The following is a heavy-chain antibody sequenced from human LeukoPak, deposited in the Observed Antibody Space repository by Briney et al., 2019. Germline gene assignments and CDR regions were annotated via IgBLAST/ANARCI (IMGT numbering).Heavy chain of an antibody. CDR3: ARAKLARWYYYYMDV. CDR2: ISAYNGNT. J-gene: IGHJ6*03. D-gene: IGHD6-6*01. V-gene: IGHV1-18*01. CDR1: GYTFTSYG. Sequence: ASVKVSCKASGYTFTSYGISWVRQAPGQGLERMGWISAYNGNTNYAQKLQGRVTMTTDTSTSTAYMELRSLRSDDTAMYYCARAKLARWYYYYMDVWGKGTTVTVSS.